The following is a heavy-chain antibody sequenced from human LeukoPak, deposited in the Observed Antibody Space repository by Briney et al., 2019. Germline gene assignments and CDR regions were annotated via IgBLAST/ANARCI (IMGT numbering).Heavy chain of an antibody. CDR3: AREDTAMVYFDY. CDR2: INPNSGGT. Sequence: GASVTVSCKASGYTFTGYYMHWVRQAPGQGLEWMGWINPNSGGTNYAQTFQGRVTMTRDTSISTAYMELSRLRSDDTAVYYCAREDTAMVYFDYWGQGTLVTVSS. J-gene: IGHJ4*02. D-gene: IGHD5-18*01. CDR1: GYTFTGYY. V-gene: IGHV1-2*02.